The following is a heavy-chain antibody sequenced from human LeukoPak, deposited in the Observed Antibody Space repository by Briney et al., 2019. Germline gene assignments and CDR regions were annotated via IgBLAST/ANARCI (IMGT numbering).Heavy chain of an antibody. V-gene: IGHV3-48*03. CDR1: GFTFSSYE. CDR2: ISSSGSTI. D-gene: IGHD2-15*01. Sequence: GGSLRLSCAASGFTFSSYEMNWVRQAPGKGLEWVSYISSSGSTIYYADSVKGRFTISRDNAKNSLYLQMNSLKTEDTAVYYCTTDPGGVYCSGGSCYAPFDYWGQGTLVTVSS. J-gene: IGHJ4*02. CDR3: TTDPGGVYCSGGSCYAPFDY.